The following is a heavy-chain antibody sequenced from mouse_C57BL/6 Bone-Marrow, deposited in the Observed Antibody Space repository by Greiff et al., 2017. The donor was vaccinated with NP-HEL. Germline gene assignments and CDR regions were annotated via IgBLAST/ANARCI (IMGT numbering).Heavy chain of an antibody. D-gene: IGHD2-4*01. CDR2: ISDGGSYT. V-gene: IGHV5-4*01. CDR1: GFTFSSYA. CDR3: ARDLYDYDGAMDY. Sequence: EVKLVESGGGLVKPGGSLKLSCAASGFTFSSYAMSWVRQTPEKRLEWVATISDGGSYTYYPDNVQGRFTISRDNAKNNLYLQMSHLKSEDTAMYYCARDLYDYDGAMDYWGQGTSVTVSS. J-gene: IGHJ4*01.